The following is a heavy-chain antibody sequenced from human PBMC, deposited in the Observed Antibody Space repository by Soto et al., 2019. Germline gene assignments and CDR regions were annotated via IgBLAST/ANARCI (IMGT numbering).Heavy chain of an antibody. CDR3: ASKYDSSDCYYGWFDT. V-gene: IGHV3-30-3*01. J-gene: IGHJ5*02. Sequence: PQRLSWAASGFTFRYYAMHWVRQDPGKGLEWVALISYDGSDKDYADSVKGRFTISRDNAKNSLYLQMNSLRAEDTAVYYCASKYDSSDCYYGWFDTWGQGTLVTVSS. CDR2: ISYDGSDK. D-gene: IGHD3-22*01. CDR1: GFTFRYYA.